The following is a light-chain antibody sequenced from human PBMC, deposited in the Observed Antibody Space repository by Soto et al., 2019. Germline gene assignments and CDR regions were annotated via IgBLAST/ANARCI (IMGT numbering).Light chain of an antibody. V-gene: IGKV3-20*01. CDR2: GAS. CDR1: QTVISSS. Sequence: IVLTQSPGTLSLSPGERATLSCRASQTVISSSLAWYQQKPGQAPRLLISGASSRATGIPDRFSGSGSGTDFTLTISRLEPADFAVYYCQQYGGSPPGTFGQGTKVEVK. CDR3: QQYGGSPPGT. J-gene: IGKJ1*01.